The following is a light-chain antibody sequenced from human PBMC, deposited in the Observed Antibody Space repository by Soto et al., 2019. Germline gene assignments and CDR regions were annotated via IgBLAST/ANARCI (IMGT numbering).Light chain of an antibody. CDR1: QGISRW. J-gene: IGKJ4*01. Sequence: DIPMTQSPSSVSASVGDRVTITCRTSQGISRWLAWDQQKPGKAPRLLIYAASSLQSWVPSRFSGSGSGTDFTLTISSLQPEDFATYYCQPANSFPLTFGEGTKVEIK. V-gene: IGKV1-12*01. CDR2: AAS. CDR3: QPANSFPLT.